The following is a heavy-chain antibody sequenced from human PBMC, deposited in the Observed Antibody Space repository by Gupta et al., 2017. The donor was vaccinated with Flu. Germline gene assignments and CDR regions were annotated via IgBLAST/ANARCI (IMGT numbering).Heavy chain of an antibody. Sequence: EVQLLGSGGGLVQPGGSLRLSCAASGFTFSSYAMSWVRQAPGKGLEWVSAISGSGGSTYYADSVKGRFTISRDNSKNTLYLQMNSLRAEDTAVYYCAKGPCSSTSCYPYYFDYWGQGTLVTVSS. CDR1: GFTFSSYA. CDR2: ISGSGGST. J-gene: IGHJ4*02. V-gene: IGHV3-23*01. CDR3: AKGPCSSTSCYPYYFDY. D-gene: IGHD2-2*01.